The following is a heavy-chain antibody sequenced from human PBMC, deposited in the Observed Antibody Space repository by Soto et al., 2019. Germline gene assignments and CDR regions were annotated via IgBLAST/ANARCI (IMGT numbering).Heavy chain of an antibody. D-gene: IGHD6-25*01. Sequence: RRSLRLSRADSGFSFSSYSMSWVRQTQGKVLEWVSAITASGDRTYYADSVNGPFTISTDNSKNTHYLQMTSLRAEDTAIYCCRARSGYFEYWGQGTLVTVSS. J-gene: IGHJ4*02. V-gene: IGHV3-23*01. CDR2: ITASGDRT. CDR3: RARSGYFEY. CDR1: GFSFSSYS.